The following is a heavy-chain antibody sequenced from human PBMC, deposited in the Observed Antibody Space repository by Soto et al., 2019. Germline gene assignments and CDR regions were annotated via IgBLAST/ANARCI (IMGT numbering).Heavy chain of an antibody. Sequence: QVQLQQWGAGLLKPSETLSLTCAVYGGSFSGYYWSWIRQPPGKGLEWIGEINHSGSTHYNPSLKPRLTISVDTSQPQFSLKLCSVTAADTAVYYCASRAGYSGSWSLDYWGQATLVTVSS. CDR1: GGSFSGYY. J-gene: IGHJ4*02. CDR3: ASRAGYSGSWSLDY. D-gene: IGHD6-13*01. V-gene: IGHV4-34*01. CDR2: INHSGST.